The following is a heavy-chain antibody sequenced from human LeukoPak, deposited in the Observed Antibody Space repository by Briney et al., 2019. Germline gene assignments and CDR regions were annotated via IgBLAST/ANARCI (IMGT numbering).Heavy chain of an antibody. J-gene: IGHJ4*02. Sequence: GGSLRLSCAASGFTFSSYGMHWVRQAPGKGLEWVAFIRYDGSNKYYADSVKGRFTISRDNSKNTLYLQMNSLRAEDTAVYYCAKDAPSAMVRGALDYWGQGTLVTVSS. D-gene: IGHD3-10*01. CDR1: GFTFSSYG. V-gene: IGHV3-30*02. CDR3: AKDAPSAMVRGALDY. CDR2: IRYDGSNK.